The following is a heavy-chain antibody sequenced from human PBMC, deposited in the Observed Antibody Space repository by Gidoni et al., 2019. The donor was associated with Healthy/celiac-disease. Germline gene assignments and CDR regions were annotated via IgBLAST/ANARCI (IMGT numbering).Heavy chain of an antibody. CDR3: AKDLGYCSSTSCLTFDY. CDR2: ISGRGGST. V-gene: IGHV3-23*01. J-gene: IGHJ4*02. D-gene: IGHD2-2*01. Sequence: EVQLLESGGGLVQPGGSLRLSCAASVFTFSSSAMIWVRQAPGKGLGGVSAISGRGGSTYYADSVKGRFTISRENSKNTLYLQMNSLRAEDTAVYYCAKDLGYCSSTSCLTFDYWGQGTLVTVSS. CDR1: VFTFSSSA.